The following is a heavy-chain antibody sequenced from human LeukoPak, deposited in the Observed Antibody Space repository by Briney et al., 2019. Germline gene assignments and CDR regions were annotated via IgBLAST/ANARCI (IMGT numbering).Heavy chain of an antibody. CDR1: GGSISSSNW. V-gene: IGHV4-4*02. Sequence: SETLSLTCAVSGGSISSSNWWSWVRQPPGKGLEWIGEIYHSVSTNYNPSLKSRVTLSVDKSKNQFSLKLSSVTAADTAVYYCARDRGGVTMPGPFDYWGQGTLVTVSS. J-gene: IGHJ4*02. CDR2: IYHSVST. D-gene: IGHD2-8*02. CDR3: ARDRGGVTMPGPFDY.